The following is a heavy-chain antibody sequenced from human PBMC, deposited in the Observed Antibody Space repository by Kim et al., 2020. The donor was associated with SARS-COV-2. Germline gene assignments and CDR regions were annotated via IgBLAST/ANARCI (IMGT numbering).Heavy chain of an antibody. D-gene: IGHD5-18*01. Sequence: GGSLRLSCAASGFTFSSYGMHWVRQAPGKGLEWVAVISYDGSNKYYADSVKGRFTISRDNSKNTLYLQMNSLRAEDTAVYYCAKDVGTAMVPDGMDVWGQGTTVTVSS. J-gene: IGHJ6*02. CDR1: GFTFSSYG. V-gene: IGHV3-30*18. CDR2: ISYDGSNK. CDR3: AKDVGTAMVPDGMDV.